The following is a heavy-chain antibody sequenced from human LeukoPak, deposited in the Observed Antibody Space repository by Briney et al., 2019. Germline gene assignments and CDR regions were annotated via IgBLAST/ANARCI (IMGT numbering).Heavy chain of an antibody. CDR3: ARVGNCSGGSCYFDY. D-gene: IGHD2-15*01. V-gene: IGHV3-30-3*01. J-gene: IGHJ4*02. CDR2: ISYDGSNK. Sequence: GGSLRLPCAASGFTFSSYAMHWVRQAPGKGLEWVAVISYDGSNKYYADSVKGRFTISRDNSKNTLYLQMNSLRAEDTAVYYCARVGNCSGGSCYFDYWGQGTLVTVSS. CDR1: GFTFSSYA.